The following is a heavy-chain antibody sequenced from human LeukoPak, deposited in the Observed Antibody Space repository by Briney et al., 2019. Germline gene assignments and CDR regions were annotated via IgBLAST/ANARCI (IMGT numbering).Heavy chain of an antibody. CDR3: ARENYDSSGYYYSDY. Sequence: ASVKVSCKASGGTFSSYAISWVRQAPGQGLEWMGGIIPIFGTANYAQKFQGRVTITADESTSTAYMELSSLRPEGTAVYYCARENYDSSGYYYSDYWGQGTLVTVSS. V-gene: IGHV1-69*13. D-gene: IGHD3-22*01. J-gene: IGHJ4*02. CDR2: IIPIFGTA. CDR1: GGTFSSYA.